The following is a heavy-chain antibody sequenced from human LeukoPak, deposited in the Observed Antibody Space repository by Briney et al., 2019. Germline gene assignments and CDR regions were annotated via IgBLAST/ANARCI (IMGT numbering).Heavy chain of an antibody. CDR1: GGTFSSYA. CDR3: ALRGNWNDVWSPNSYYYYMDV. CDR2: IIPIFGTA. J-gene: IGHJ6*03. Sequence: GASVKVSCKASGGTFSSYAISWVRQAPGQGLEWMGGIIPIFGTANYAQKFQGRVTITADESTSTAYMELSSLRSEDTAVYYCALRGNWNDVWSPNSYYYYMDVWGKGTTVTVSS. D-gene: IGHD1-1*01. V-gene: IGHV1-69*13.